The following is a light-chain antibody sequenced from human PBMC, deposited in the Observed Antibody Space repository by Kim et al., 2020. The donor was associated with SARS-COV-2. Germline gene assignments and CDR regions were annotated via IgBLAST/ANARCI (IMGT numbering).Light chain of an antibody. CDR1: QSVSIY. Sequence: EIVLTQSPATLSLSPGERATLSCRASQSVSIYLAWYQQKPGQAPRLLIYDASNRATGIPARFSGSGSGTDFTLTISSLEPEDFAVYYCQKRYNWPPLTFGGGTKVDIK. J-gene: IGKJ4*01. CDR3: QKRYNWPPLT. V-gene: IGKV3-11*01. CDR2: DAS.